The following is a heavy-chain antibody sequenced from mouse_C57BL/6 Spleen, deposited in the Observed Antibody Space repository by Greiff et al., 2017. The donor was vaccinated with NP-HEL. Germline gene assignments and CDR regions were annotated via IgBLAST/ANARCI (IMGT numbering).Heavy chain of an antibody. J-gene: IGHJ2*01. CDR3: ARDGLGDFDY. CDR1: GISITTGNYR. V-gene: IGHV3-5*01. CDR2: IYYSGTI. Sequence: EVQLQQSGPGLVKPSQTVFLTCTVTGISITTGNYRWSWIRQFPGNKPEWIGYIYYSGTITYNPSLTSRTTITRDTPKNQFFLEMNSLTAEDTATYYCARDGLGDFDYWGQGTTLTVSS. D-gene: IGHD4-1*01.